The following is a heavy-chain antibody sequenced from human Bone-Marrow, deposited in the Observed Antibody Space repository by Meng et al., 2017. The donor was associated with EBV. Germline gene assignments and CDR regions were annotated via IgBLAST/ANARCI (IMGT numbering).Heavy chain of an antibody. Sequence: EVQLVEXXGGLVKPGXSRRLSCAASGFDFSTSSMNWVRQAPGRGLEWLSCISDVSDYIYYADSVKGRFTISRDNAENSLYLQMSSLRVEDTAVYYCASGDPLTGIPFDPWGQGTLVTVSS. D-gene: IGHD1-1*01. CDR1: GFDFSTSS. J-gene: IGHJ5*02. CDR2: ISDVSDYI. V-gene: IGHV3-21*01. CDR3: ASGDPLTGIPFDP.